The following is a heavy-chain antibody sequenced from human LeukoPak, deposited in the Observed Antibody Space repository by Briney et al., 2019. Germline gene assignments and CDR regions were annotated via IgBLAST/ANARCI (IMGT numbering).Heavy chain of an antibody. D-gene: IGHD3-10*01. Sequence: ASETLSLTCTVSGVSISSGGYYWSWIRQPPGKGLEWIGYIYHSGSTYYNPSLKSRVTISVDRSKNQFSLKLSSVTAADTAVYYCARVLLWFGELLPSAIDYWGQGTLVTVSS. CDR3: ARVLLWFGELLPSAIDY. CDR2: IYHSGST. V-gene: IGHV4-30-2*01. J-gene: IGHJ4*02. CDR1: GVSISSGGYY.